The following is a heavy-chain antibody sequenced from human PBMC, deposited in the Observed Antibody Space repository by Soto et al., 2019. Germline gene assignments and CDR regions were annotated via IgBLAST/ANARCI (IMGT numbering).Heavy chain of an antibody. CDR2: FNPILSMS. Sequence: QVQLVQSGAEVKKPGSSVRVSCKASGDTLTFYSINWVRQAPGRVVEWMGRFNPILSMSNYGQRFQGRVTMTADKSTRTAYMELSSLISEDTAMYYCARSYGSGYRAFDYWGQGALVTVSS. J-gene: IGHJ4*02. V-gene: IGHV1-69*02. CDR1: GDTLTFYS. CDR3: ARSYGSGYRAFDY. D-gene: IGHD3-10*01.